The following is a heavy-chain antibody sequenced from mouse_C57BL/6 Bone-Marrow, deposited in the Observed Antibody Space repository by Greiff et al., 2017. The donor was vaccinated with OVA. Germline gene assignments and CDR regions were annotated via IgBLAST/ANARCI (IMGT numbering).Heavy chain of an antibody. Sequence: QVTLKVCGPGILQPSQTLSLTCSFSGFSLSTFGMGVGWIRQPSGMGLEWLAHIWWDDDKYYNPALKSRLTISKDTSKNQVFLKIANVDTADTATYYCARMHYGSSYGFAYWGQGTLVTVSA. J-gene: IGHJ3*01. CDR3: ARMHYGSSYGFAY. V-gene: IGHV8-8*01. CDR2: IWWDDDK. CDR1: GFSLSTFGMG. D-gene: IGHD1-1*01.